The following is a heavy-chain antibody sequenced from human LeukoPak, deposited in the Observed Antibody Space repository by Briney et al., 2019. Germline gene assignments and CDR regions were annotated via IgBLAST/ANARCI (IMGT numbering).Heavy chain of an antibody. CDR3: ARGASRSFDL. CDR2: VNPNSGNT. J-gene: IGHJ4*02. V-gene: IGHV1-8*03. Sequence: ASVKVSCKASGYTITGYDINGVRRATGQGLEWMGWVNPNSGNTGYTQKFQGRLTITRSTSTNTAYMELSSLRSGDTAVYFCARGASRSFDLWGQGTLITVSS. CDR1: GYTITGYD. D-gene: IGHD3-9*01.